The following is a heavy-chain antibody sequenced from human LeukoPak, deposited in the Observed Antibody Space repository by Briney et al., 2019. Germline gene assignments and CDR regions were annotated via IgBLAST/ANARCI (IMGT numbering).Heavy chain of an antibody. Sequence: GASVKVSCKASGYTFTGYYMHWVRQAPGQGLEWMGWINPNSGGTNYAQKFQGRVTMTRDTSISTAYMELSRLRSDDTAVYYCARATPNSSGWSDYWGQGTLVTVSS. CDR3: ARATPNSSGWSDY. CDR2: INPNSGGT. CDR1: GYTFTGYY. V-gene: IGHV1-2*02. J-gene: IGHJ4*02. D-gene: IGHD6-19*01.